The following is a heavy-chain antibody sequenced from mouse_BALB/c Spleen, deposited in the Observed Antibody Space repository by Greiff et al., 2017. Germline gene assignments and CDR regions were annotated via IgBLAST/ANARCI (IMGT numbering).Heavy chain of an antibody. Sequence: EVQVVESGPSLVKPSQTLSLTCSVTGDSITSGYWNWIRKFPGNKLEYMGYISYSGSTYYNPSLKSRISITRDTSKNQYYLQLNSVTTEDTATYYCARRTVVADWAMDYWGQGTSVTVSS. CDR1: GDSITSGY. CDR2: ISYSGST. D-gene: IGHD1-1*01. J-gene: IGHJ4*01. V-gene: IGHV3-8*02. CDR3: ARRTVVADWAMDY.